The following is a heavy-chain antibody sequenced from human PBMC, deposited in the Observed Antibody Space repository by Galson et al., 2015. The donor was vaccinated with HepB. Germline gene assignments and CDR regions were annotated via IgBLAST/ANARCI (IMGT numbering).Heavy chain of an antibody. V-gene: IGHV1-18*04. CDR3: ARDYGGLGLRLYLLLFNENYYAMDI. CDR1: GYTFTSYG. D-gene: IGHD3-10*01. J-gene: IGHJ6*02. CDR2: ISAYNGNT. Sequence: SCKASGYTFTSYGISWVRQAPGQGLEWMGWISAYNGNTNYAQKLQGRVTMTTDTSTSTAYMELRSLRSDDTAVYYCARDYGGLGLRLYLLLFNENYYAMDISDQGTTVTVSS.